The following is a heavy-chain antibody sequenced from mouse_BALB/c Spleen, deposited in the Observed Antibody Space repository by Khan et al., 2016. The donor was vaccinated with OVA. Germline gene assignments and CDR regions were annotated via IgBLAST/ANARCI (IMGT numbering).Heavy chain of an antibody. CDR3: ARDGSRYNYAMDY. Sequence: VQLQQSGPGLVKSSQPLSLTCTVTGHSITNIYTRNLIRQLPGNQLERMRLITSSGSTHYNPALKSRISITRDTSKNQCFLQLNSVTTEDTATYYCARDGSRYNYAMDYWGQGTSVTVSS. J-gene: IGHJ4*01. V-gene: IGHV3-2*02. CDR2: ITSSGST. D-gene: IGHD2-3*01. CDR1: GHSITNIYT.